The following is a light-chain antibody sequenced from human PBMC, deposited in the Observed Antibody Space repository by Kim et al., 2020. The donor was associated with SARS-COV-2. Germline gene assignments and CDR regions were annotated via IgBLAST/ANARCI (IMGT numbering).Light chain of an antibody. CDR2: ATS. CDR1: QSISSY. CDR3: QQSYSTPWT. J-gene: IGKJ1*01. Sequence: ASVGDRVTITCRASQSISSYLNWYQQKPGKAPKLLIYATSSLQSGVPSRFSGSGSGTDFTLTISSLQPEDFATYYCQQSYSTPWTFGQGTKVDIK. V-gene: IGKV1-39*01.